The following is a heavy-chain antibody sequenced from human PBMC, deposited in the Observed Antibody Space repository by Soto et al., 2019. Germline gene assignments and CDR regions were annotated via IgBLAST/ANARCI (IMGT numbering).Heavy chain of an antibody. J-gene: IGHJ4*02. CDR1: GFTFSSYA. D-gene: IGHD3-10*01. Sequence: GGSLRLSCAASGFTFSSYAMSWVRQAPGKGLEWVSAISGSGGSTYYAHSVKGRFTISRDNSKNTLYLQMNSLRAEDTAVYYCAKTRLPFAKLLWFGEPIFDYWGQGTLVTVSS. CDR3: AKTRLPFAKLLWFGEPIFDY. V-gene: IGHV3-23*01. CDR2: ISGSGGST.